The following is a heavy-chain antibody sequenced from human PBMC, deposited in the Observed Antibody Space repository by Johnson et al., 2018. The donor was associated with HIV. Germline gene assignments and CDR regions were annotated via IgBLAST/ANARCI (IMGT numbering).Heavy chain of an antibody. D-gene: IGHD4-17*01. J-gene: IGHJ3*02. CDR2: ISYDGSNK. CDR3: ARVTSSVTTARYGAFDI. V-gene: IGHV3-30-3*01. Sequence: QMLLVESGGGVVQPGRSLRLSCAASGFTFSSYAMHWVRQAPGKGLAWVAVISYDGSNKYYTDHVKGRFTISRDNSKSTLYLQMNSLGAEDTAVFYCARVTSSVTTARYGAFDIWGQGTMVTVSS. CDR1: GFTFSSYA.